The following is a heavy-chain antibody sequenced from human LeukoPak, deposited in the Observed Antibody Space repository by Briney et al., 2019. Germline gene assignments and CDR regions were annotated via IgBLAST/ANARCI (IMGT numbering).Heavy chain of an antibody. J-gene: IGHJ4*02. CDR1: GFTFSSYA. Sequence: PGGSLRLSCVASGFTFSSYAMSWVRQAPGKGLEWVSAISGSGGSTYYADSVKGRFTISRDNSKNTLYLQMNSLRAEDTAVYYCAKYMGSSYFYDYWGQGTLVTVSS. D-gene: IGHD2-15*01. CDR2: ISGSGGST. CDR3: AKYMGSSYFYDY. V-gene: IGHV3-23*01.